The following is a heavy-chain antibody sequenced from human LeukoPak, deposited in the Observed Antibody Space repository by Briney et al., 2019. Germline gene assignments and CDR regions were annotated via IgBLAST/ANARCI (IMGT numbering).Heavy chain of an antibody. CDR3: ARDFGSGSYYAFDL. CDR2: IYYDGSNK. D-gene: IGHD3-10*01. V-gene: IGHV3-33*08. J-gene: IGHJ3*01. CDR1: GFTFSSYG. Sequence: PGRSLRLSCAASGFTFSSYGMHWVRQAPGKGLEWVALIYYDGSNKYYTDSVKGRFSISRDNSQNTLYLEMNSLRAEDTAVYYCARDFGSGSYYAFDLWGQGTMVTVSS.